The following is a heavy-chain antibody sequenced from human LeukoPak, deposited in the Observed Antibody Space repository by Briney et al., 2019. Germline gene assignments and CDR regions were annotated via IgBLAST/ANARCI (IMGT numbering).Heavy chain of an antibody. J-gene: IGHJ4*02. Sequence: ASVKVSCKASGYTFTNYGISWVRQAPGEGLEWMGWISAYNGNTNYAQQLQGRVTMTTDTSTSIAYMELRRLRSDDTAVYYCARARAGGGSSWFYFDYWGQGTLVTVSS. D-gene: IGHD6-13*01. CDR3: ARARAGGGSSWFYFDY. V-gene: IGHV1-18*01. CDR2: ISAYNGNT. CDR1: GYTFTNYG.